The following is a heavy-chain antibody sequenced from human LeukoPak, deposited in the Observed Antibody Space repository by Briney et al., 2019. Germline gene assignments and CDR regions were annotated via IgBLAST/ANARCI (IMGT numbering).Heavy chain of an antibody. CDR1: GFTFSSYA. V-gene: IGHV3-23*01. CDR3: AKETAYCSGGCYSLHDY. CDR2: ISGSGGST. D-gene: IGHD2-21*02. Sequence: LPGGSLRLSCAASGFTFSSYAMSWVRQAPGKGLEWVSVISGSGGSTYYADSVKGRFTISRDKSKNTLYLHMNSLRVEDTAVYYCAKETAYCSGGCYSLHDYWGQGTLVTVSS. J-gene: IGHJ4*02.